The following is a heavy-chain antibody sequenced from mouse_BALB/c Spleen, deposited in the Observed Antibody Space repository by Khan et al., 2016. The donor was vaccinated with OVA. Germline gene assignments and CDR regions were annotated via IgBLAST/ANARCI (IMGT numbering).Heavy chain of an antibody. CDR3: ARRRG. CDR1: VYSSTSDYA. V-gene: IGHV3-2*02. Sequence: EVQLQEPGPGLVKPSQSLSLTCTVTVYSSTSDYAWNWIRQFPGNKLEWMGYINYSGTTSYNPSLKRRISINRDTSKNQVFLQLNSVTTEDTATYCCARRRGWGAGPTVTVS. CDR2: INYSGTT. J-gene: IGHJ1*01.